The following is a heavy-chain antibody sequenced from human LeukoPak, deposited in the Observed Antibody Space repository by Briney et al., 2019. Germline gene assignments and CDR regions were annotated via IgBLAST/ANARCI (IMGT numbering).Heavy chain of an antibody. Sequence: PSETLSLTCTVSGGSISSGSYYWSWIRQPAGKGLEWIGRIYINGSTNYNPSLKSRVTMSVDTSKSQFSLKLSSMTAADTAIYYCARDRPSMISTSRTSYYYYSMDVWGKGTTVTISS. CDR2: IYINGST. CDR3: ARDRPSMISTSRTSYYYYSMDV. V-gene: IGHV4-61*02. CDR1: GGSISSGSYY. D-gene: IGHD3/OR15-3a*01. J-gene: IGHJ6*03.